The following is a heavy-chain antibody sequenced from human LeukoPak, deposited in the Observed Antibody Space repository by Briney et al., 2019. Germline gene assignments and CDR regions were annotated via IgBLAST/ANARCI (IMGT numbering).Heavy chain of an antibody. CDR1: GFSFSTYV. Sequence: GGSLRLSCAASGFSFSTYVMTWVRQAPGKGLEWVAVISYDGSNKYYADSVKGRFTISRDNSKNTLYLQMNSLRAEDTAVYYCTGDTAMVTDYWGQGTLVTVSS. D-gene: IGHD5-18*01. J-gene: IGHJ4*02. V-gene: IGHV3-30*03. CDR2: ISYDGSNK. CDR3: TGDTAMVTDY.